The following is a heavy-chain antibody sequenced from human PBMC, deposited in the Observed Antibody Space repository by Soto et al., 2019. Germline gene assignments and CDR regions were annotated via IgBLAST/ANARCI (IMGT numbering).Heavy chain of an antibody. J-gene: IGHJ5*02. CDR1: GGTFSSYA. CDR2: IIPIFGTA. V-gene: IGHV1-69*06. D-gene: IGHD4-4*01. Sequence: QVQLVQSGAEVKKPGSSVKVSCKASGGTFSSYAISWVRQAPGQGLEWMGGIIPIFGTANYAQKFQDRVTITADKYTSTAYMELSSLRSEDTAVYYCARVANYVSPGWFDPWGQGTLVTVSS. CDR3: ARVANYVSPGWFDP.